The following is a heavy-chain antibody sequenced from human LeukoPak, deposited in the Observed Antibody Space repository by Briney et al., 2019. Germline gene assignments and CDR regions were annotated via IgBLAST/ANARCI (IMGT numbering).Heavy chain of an antibody. V-gene: IGHV1-2*02. D-gene: IGHD2-2*01. J-gene: IGHJ6*03. Sequence: ASVKVSRKASGYTFTGYYMHWVRQAPGQGLEWMGWINPNSGGTNYAQKFQGRVTMTRDTSISTAYIELSRLRSDDTAVYYCARVNLYCSSTSCYVVRYMDVWGKGTTVTVSS. CDR1: GYTFTGYY. CDR2: INPNSGGT. CDR3: ARVNLYCSSTSCYVVRYMDV.